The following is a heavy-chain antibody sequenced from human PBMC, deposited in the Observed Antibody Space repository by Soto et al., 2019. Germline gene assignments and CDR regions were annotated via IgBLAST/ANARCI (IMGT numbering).Heavy chain of an antibody. D-gene: IGHD6-13*01. V-gene: IGHV3-30*18. CDR2: ISYDGSNK. J-gene: IGHJ4*02. CDR3: AKDVESGGWYWPAPLNY. CDR1: GFTFSSYG. Sequence: QVQLVESGGGVVQPGRSLRLSCAASGFTFSSYGMHWVRQAPGKGLEWVAVISYDGSNKYYADSVKGRFTISRDNSKNRCYLKMNSRRGEYTAVYYCAKDVESGGWYWPAPLNYGGRGPLV.